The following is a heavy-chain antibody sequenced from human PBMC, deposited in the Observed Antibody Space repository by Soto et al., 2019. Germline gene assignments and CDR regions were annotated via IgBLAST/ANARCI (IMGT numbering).Heavy chain of an antibody. CDR2: ISWNSGSI. D-gene: IGHD6-19*01. CDR3: AKSHNTSGWYVTTDY. J-gene: IGHJ4*02. CDR1: GFTFGDYA. V-gene: IGHV3-9*01. Sequence: GGSLRLSCAASGFTFGDYAMQWVRQAPGKGLEWVSAISWNSGSIDYADSVKGRFTISRDNAKNSLYLQMNSLRAEDTALYYCAKSHNTSGWYVTTDYWGQGTRVTVSS.